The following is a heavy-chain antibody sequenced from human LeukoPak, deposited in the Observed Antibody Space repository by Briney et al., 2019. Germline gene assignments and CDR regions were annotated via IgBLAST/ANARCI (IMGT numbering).Heavy chain of an antibody. CDR1: GFTFSSSA. V-gene: IGHV3-23*01. Sequence: GGSLRLSCAASGFTFSSSAMSWVRQVPGKGLEWVSGISASGGSTSYADSVRGRFTISRDNSKNTLYVQMNSLRDEDTAVYFCAKDRARGGATDFDYWGQGTLVTVSS. D-gene: IGHD1-26*01. CDR3: AKDRARGGATDFDY. J-gene: IGHJ4*02. CDR2: ISASGGST.